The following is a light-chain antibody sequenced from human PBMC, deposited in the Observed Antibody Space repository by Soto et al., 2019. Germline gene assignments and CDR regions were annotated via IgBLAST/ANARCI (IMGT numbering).Light chain of an antibody. CDR2: GAS. J-gene: IGKJ1*01. CDR1: HSVGSSY. Sequence: EILLTQSPRTRSLSQWERATLSCRASHSVGSSYLAWYQQKPGQAPRLLIYGASSRATGIPDRFSGSGSGTDFTLTISSLQSEDFAVYYCQQYNNWPRTFGQGTKVDIK. V-gene: IGKV3-20*01. CDR3: QQYNNWPRT.